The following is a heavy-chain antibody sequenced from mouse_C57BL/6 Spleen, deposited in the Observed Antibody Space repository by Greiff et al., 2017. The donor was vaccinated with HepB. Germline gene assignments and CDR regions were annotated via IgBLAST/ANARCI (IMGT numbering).Heavy chain of an antibody. J-gene: IGHJ1*03. CDR3: ARTYYSNYRYFDV. Sequence: EVQLQQSGPGLVKPSQSLSLTCSVTGYSITSGYYWNWIRQFPGNKLEWMGYISYDGSNNYNPSLKNRISITRDTSKNQFFLKLNSVTTEDTATYYCARTYYSNYRYFDVWGTGTTVTVSS. CDR2: ISYDGSN. CDR1: GYSITSGYY. V-gene: IGHV3-6*01. D-gene: IGHD2-5*01.